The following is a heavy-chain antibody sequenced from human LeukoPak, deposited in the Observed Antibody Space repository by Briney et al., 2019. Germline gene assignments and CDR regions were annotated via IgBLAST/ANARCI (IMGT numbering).Heavy chain of an antibody. Sequence: LSLTCTVSGYSISSGYYWGWIRQPPGKGLEWVSYIGSSGTSIYYTDSVKGRFTISRDNARNSLYLQMSSLRAEDTAVYYCARDIAGRELLDYWGQGTLVTVSS. J-gene: IGHJ4*02. CDR1: GYSISSGYY. CDR2: IGSSGTSI. CDR3: ARDIAGRELLDY. D-gene: IGHD1-7*01. V-gene: IGHV3-11*04.